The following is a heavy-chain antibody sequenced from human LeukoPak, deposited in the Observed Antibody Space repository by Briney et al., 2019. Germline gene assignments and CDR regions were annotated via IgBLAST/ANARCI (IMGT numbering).Heavy chain of an antibody. CDR2: INPSGGGI. D-gene: IGHD6-13*01. J-gene: IGHJ5*02. CDR1: GYTFTSYY. CDR3: ARKGGSSWYGWFDP. V-gene: IGHV1-2*04. Sequence: ASVKVSCKASGYTFTSYYMHWVRQAPGQGLEWMGIINPSGGGINYAQKFQGWVTMTRDTSISTAYMELSRLRSDDTAVYYCARKGGSSWYGWFDPWGQGTLVTVSS.